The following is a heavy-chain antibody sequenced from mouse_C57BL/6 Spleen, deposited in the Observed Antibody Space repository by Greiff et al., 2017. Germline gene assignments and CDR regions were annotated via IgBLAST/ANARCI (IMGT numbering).Heavy chain of an antibody. CDR3: ARNGNYEGYYFDY. CDR1: GYAFSSSW. V-gene: IGHV1-82*01. CDR2: VYPGDGDT. Sequence: VQLQQSGPELVKPGASVKISCKASGYAFSSSWMNWVKQRPGKGLEWIGRVYPGDGDTNYNGKFKGKATLTADKSSSTAYMQLSSLTSEDSAVYFCARNGNYEGYYFDYWGQGTTLTVSS. J-gene: IGHJ2*01. D-gene: IGHD2-1*01.